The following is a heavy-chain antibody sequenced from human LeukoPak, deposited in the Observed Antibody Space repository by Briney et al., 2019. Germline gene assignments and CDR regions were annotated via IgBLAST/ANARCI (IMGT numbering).Heavy chain of an antibody. CDR1: GVTVSSDY. CDR2: IYSGGST. D-gene: IGHD3-10*01. J-gene: IGHJ4*02. CDR3: ARGNYFDY. V-gene: IGHV3-53*01. Sequence: QPGRSLRLSCAASGVTVSSDYMNWVRQAPGKGLEWVSIIYSGGSTYYADSVKGRFTISRDISKNTLYLQMNNLRAEDTAVYYCARGNYFDYWGQGTLVTVSS.